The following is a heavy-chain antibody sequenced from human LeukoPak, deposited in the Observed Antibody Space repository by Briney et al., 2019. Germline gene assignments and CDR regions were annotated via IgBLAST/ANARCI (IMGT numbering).Heavy chain of an antibody. V-gene: IGHV4-34*01. D-gene: IGHD3-3*01. CDR1: GGSFSGYY. CDR3: ARSPGDYDFWSGYLIP. J-gene: IGHJ3*01. Sequence: PSETLSLTCAVYGGSFSGYYWSWIRQPPGKGLEWIGEINHSGSTNYNPSLKSRVTISVDTSKNQFSLKLSSVTAADTAVYYCARSPGDYDFWSGYLIPWGQGTMVTVSS. CDR2: INHSGST.